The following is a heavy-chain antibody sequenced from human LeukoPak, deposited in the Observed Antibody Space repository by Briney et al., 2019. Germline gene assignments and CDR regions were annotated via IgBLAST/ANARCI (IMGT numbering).Heavy chain of an antibody. V-gene: IGHV3-23*01. Sequence: GGSLRLSCAAAGLTFSSYAMSLVRQAPGKGLEWVSAISGSGGSTYYADSVKGRFTISRDNSKNTLYLQMNSLRAEDTAVYYCAGDCSSTSCAFAYYGMDVWGQGTTVTVSS. CDR2: ISGSGGST. CDR1: GLTFSSYA. J-gene: IGHJ6*02. CDR3: AGDCSSTSCAFAYYGMDV. D-gene: IGHD2-2*01.